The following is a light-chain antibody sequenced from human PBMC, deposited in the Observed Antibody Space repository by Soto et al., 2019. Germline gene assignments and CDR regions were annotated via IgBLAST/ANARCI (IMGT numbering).Light chain of an antibody. CDR1: QSVSSN. CDR3: QQYNNWPPLT. J-gene: IGKJ4*01. V-gene: IGKV3-15*01. CDR2: GAS. Sequence: EIVMTQSPATLSVSPGERATLSCRASQSVSSNFSWYQQKPRQAPRRLIYGASTRATGIPARFSGSGSGTEFTLTISSLQSEDFSVYYCQQYNNWPPLTFGGGTKVEIK.